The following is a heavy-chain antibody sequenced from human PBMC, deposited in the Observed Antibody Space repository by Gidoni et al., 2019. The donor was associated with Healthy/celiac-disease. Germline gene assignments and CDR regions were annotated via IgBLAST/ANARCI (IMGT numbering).Heavy chain of an antibody. V-gene: IGHV4-39*01. CDR1: GGSISSSSYY. J-gene: IGHJ4*02. CDR2: IDYSGST. CDR3: ARHARITMIVVVIPPFDY. D-gene: IGHD3-22*01. Sequence: QLQLQESGPGLVKPSETLSLTCTVSGGSISSSSYYWGWIRQPPGKGLEWIGSIDYSGSTYYNPSLKSRVTISVDTSKNQFSLKLSSVTAADTAVYYCARHARITMIVVVIPPFDYWGQGTLVTVSS.